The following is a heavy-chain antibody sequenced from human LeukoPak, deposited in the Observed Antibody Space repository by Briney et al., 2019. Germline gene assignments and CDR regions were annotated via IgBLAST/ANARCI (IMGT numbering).Heavy chain of an antibody. J-gene: IGHJ4*02. CDR2: INHSGST. V-gene: IGHV4-34*01. CDR1: GGSFSGYY. Sequence: SETLSLTCAVYGGSFSGYYWSWIRQPPGKGLEWLGEINHSGSTNYNPSLKSRVTISVGTSKNQFSLKLSSVTAADTAVYYCARGSQSLGYCSGGSCRAKIFDYWGQGTLVTVSS. D-gene: IGHD2-15*01. CDR3: ARGSQSLGYCSGGSCRAKIFDY.